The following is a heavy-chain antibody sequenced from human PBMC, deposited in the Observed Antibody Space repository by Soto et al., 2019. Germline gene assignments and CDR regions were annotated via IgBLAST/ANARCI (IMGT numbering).Heavy chain of an antibody. V-gene: IGHV1-69*06. D-gene: IGHD6-6*01. Sequence: SVKVSCKASGGTFSSYAISWVRQAPGQGLEWMGGIIPIFGTANYAQKFQGRVTITADKSTSTAYMELSSLRSEDTAVYYCARASYSSSPLGYYYYYGMDVWGQGATVTVSS. CDR3: ARASYSSSPLGYYYYYGMDV. CDR1: GGTFSSYA. J-gene: IGHJ6*02. CDR2: IIPIFGTA.